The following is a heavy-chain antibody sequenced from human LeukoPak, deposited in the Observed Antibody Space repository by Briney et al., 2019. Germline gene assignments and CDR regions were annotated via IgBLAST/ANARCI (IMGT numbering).Heavy chain of an antibody. V-gene: IGHV4-39*07. Sequence: SETLSLTCTVSGGSISSSSYYWGWIRQPPGKGLEWIGSIYYSGSTYYNPPLKSRVTISVDTSKNQFSLKLSSVTAADTAVYYCARAPRFHVYYYYMDVWGKGTTVTVSS. CDR3: ARAPRFHVYYYYMDV. CDR1: GGSISSSSYY. CDR2: IYYSGST. J-gene: IGHJ6*03.